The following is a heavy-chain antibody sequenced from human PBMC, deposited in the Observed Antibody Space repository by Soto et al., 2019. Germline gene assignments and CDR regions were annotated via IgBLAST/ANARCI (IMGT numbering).Heavy chain of an antibody. CDR3: ARRPDNFCSGYPEALDY. CDR1: GFDFSTFG. Sequence: PGGSLRLSCAASGFDFSTFGMNWVRQAPGKGLEWVSFLSPSYPYTSHADSVKGRSTISGDNAKNSVSLQMNSLRADDTGVYYCARRPDNFCSGYPEALDYWGPGTLVTVSS. J-gene: IGHJ4*02. D-gene: IGHD3-3*01. CDR2: LSPSYPYT. V-gene: IGHV3-21*03.